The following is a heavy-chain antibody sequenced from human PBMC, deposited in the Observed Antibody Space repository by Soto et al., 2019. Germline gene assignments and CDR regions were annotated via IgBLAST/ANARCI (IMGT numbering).Heavy chain of an antibody. Sequence: QVQLVESRGGVVQPGRSLRLSCAASGFTFGTYGMHWVRQAPGKGLEWVSFISYDGNNEYYAESVKGRFTISRDSSKNTLYLQMDTLRAEDTAVYYCAKDLILYRRETTNSWDYWGQGTLVTVSS. J-gene: IGHJ4*02. V-gene: IGHV3-30*18. D-gene: IGHD2-15*01. CDR3: AKDLILYRRETTNSWDY. CDR1: GFTFGTYG. CDR2: ISYDGNNE.